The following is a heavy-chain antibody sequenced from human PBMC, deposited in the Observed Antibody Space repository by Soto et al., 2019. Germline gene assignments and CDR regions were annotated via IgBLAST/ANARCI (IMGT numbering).Heavy chain of an antibody. CDR1: GGSMRNYF. CDR3: AAGEASSRNLAPYYLDF. J-gene: IGHJ4*02. D-gene: IGHD6-13*01. V-gene: IGHV4-59*01. Sequence: SETLSLTCTVSGGSMRNYFWTWIRQPPGKGLEWIGYIHYSGTTSFFPSYNPSLRSRVTISEDTSKNQFSLKLLSVTTADTAVYFCAAGEASSRNLAPYYLDFWGPGTLVTVSS. CDR2: IHYSGTT.